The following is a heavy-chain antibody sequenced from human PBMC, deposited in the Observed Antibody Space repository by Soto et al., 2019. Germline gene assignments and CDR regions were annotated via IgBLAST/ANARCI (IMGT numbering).Heavy chain of an antibody. CDR1: GYTFTGYH. D-gene: IGHD2-15*01. CDR2: INPNSGGT. J-gene: IGHJ3*01. Sequence: ASVKVSCKASGYTFTGYHIHWVRQAPGQGLEWMGWINPNSGGTNYAQKFQGWVTMTRDTSISTAYMELSRLTSDDTAVYYCARDRRFYDGGTYDLANDAFAVWGQGTMVTVSS. CDR3: ARDRRFYDGGTYDLANDAFAV. V-gene: IGHV1-2*04.